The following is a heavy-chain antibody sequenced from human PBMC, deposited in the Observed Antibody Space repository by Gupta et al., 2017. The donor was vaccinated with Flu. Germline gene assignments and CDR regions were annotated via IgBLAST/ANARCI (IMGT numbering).Heavy chain of an antibody. CDR3: ARGRGYDYDFWSGYYQRRAWFDY. V-gene: IGHV4-34*01. CDR1: GGSFSGYY. CDR2: INHSGST. J-gene: IGHJ4*02. Sequence: QVQLQQWGAGLLKPSETLSLTCAVYGGSFSGYYWSWIRQPPGKGLEWIGEINHSGSTNYNPSLKSRVTISVDTSKNQFSLKLSSVTAADTAVYYCARGRGYDYDFWSGYYQRRAWFDYWGQGTLVTVSS. D-gene: IGHD3-3*01.